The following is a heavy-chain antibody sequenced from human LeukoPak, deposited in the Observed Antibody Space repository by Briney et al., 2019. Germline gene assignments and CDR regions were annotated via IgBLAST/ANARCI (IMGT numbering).Heavy chain of an antibody. Sequence: PSETLSLTCAVSGGSISSSNWWSWVRQPPGKGLEWIGEVYHSGSTNYNPSLKSRVTIAVDKSKNQFSLNLSSVTAADTAAYYCARDPTYGAGSGLDYWGQGTLVTVSS. CDR1: GGSISSSNW. CDR3: ARDPTYGAGSGLDY. D-gene: IGHD3-10*01. V-gene: IGHV4-4*02. CDR2: VYHSGST. J-gene: IGHJ4*02.